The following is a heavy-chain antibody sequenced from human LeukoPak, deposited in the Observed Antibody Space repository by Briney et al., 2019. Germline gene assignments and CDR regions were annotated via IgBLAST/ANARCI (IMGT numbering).Heavy chain of an antibody. CDR3: AKGDGSTLDS. V-gene: IGHV3-23*01. J-gene: IGHJ4*02. CDR2: ISGSGVNT. D-gene: IGHD3-10*01. CDR1: GFTFSSYA. Sequence: GGSLRLSCAASGFTFSSYAMSWVRQAPGKGLEWVAGISGSGVNTDYADSVKGRFTISRDNSKNTVYLQMNSLRADETAVYYCAKGDGSTLDSWGQGTLVTVSS.